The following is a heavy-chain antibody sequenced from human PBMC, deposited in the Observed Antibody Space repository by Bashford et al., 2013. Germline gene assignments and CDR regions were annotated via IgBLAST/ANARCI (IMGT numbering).Heavy chain of an antibody. D-gene: IGHD6-6*01. Sequence: GESLKISCKGSGYSFTSYWIGWVRQMPGKGLEWMGIIYPGDSDTRYSPSFQGQVTISADKSISTAYLQWSSLKASDTAMYYCATSIAARAFHYYYGMDVWGQGTTVTVSS. V-gene: IGHV5-51*01. CDR2: IYPGDSDT. CDR3: ATSIAARAFHYYYGMDV. J-gene: IGHJ6*02. CDR1: GYSFTSYW.